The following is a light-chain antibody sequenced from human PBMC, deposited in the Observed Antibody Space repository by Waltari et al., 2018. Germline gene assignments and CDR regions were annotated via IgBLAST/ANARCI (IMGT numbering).Light chain of an antibody. Sequence: QLVLTQSPSASASLGASVKLTCTLSSGHSTYAIAWHQPQPEKGPRYLMKVNSDGSHSKGDGIPDRFSGSSSGAERYLTISSLQSEDEADYYCQTWGTGIQVFGGGTKLAVL. J-gene: IGLJ2*01. CDR3: QTWGTGIQV. CDR1: SGHSTYA. CDR2: VNSDGSH. V-gene: IGLV4-69*01.